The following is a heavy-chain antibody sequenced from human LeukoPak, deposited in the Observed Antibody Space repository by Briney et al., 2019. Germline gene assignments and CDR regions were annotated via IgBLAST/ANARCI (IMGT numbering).Heavy chain of an antibody. D-gene: IGHD7-27*01. CDR2: ISGSGSST. CDR3: ARAPLTGDRGYYYGMDV. V-gene: IGHV3-23*01. J-gene: IGHJ6*02. CDR1: GFTFSNYA. Sequence: GGSLRLSCAASGFTFSNYAMTWVRQAPGKGLEWVSGISGSGSSTYYADSVKGRFTLSRDYPKNTLYLQMNSLRAEDTAVYYCARAPLTGDRGYYYGMDVWGQGTTVTVSS.